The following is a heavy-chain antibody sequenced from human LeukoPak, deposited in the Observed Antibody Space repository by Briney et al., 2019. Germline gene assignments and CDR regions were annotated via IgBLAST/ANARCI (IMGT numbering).Heavy chain of an antibody. CDR2: TYYRSKWYN. CDR1: GDSVSSNSVG. V-gene: IGHV6-1*01. D-gene: IGHD6-13*01. Sequence: SQTLSLTCAISGDSVSSNSVGWRWIRQSPSRGLEWLGRTYYRSKWYNDYAVSVKSRITINPDTSKNQFSLQLSSVTPEDTAVYYCARSRSSWYAFDVWGQGTMVTVSS. J-gene: IGHJ3*01. CDR3: ARSRSSWYAFDV.